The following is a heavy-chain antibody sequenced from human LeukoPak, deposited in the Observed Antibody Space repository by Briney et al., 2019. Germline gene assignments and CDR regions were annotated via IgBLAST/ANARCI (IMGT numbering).Heavy chain of an antibody. V-gene: IGHV3-30*18. J-gene: IGHJ4*02. Sequence: PGGSLRLSCAASGFTFSSYGMHWVRQAPGKGLEWVAVISYDGSNKYYADSVKGRFTISRDNSKNTLYLQMNSLRAEDTAVYYCAKDRGAYGDSSYYFDYWGQGTLVTVSS. CDR1: GFTFSSYG. D-gene: IGHD4-17*01. CDR2: ISYDGSNK. CDR3: AKDRGAYGDSSYYFDY.